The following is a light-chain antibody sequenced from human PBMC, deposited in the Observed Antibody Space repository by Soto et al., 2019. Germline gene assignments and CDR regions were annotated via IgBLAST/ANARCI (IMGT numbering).Light chain of an antibody. J-gene: IGKJ1*01. CDR1: QNVVKY. CDR3: QHRTSWPWT. Sequence: EIVLTQSPATLSLSPGKRATLSCRASQNVVKYLAWYQQKPGQAPRLLIYDASNRATGIPARFSGSGSGTDFTLTISSLEPGDLAVYYCQHRTSWPWTFGQGTKVDIK. CDR2: DAS. V-gene: IGKV3-11*01.